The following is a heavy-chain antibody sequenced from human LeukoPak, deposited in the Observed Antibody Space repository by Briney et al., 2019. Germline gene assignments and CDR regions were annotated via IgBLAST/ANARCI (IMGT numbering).Heavy chain of an antibody. CDR2: IHYNGKA. D-gene: IGHD6-13*01. CDR3: ARDSPGIAAAGFPYYYYYGMDV. CDR1: GGRISGSNYY. Sequence: PSETLSLTCTVSGGRISGSNYYWGWIRQAPGKGLEWIGSIHYNGKAYYNPSLKSRVTMSVDTSNNQFSLRLSSVTAADTAVYFCARDSPGIAAAGFPYYYYYGMDVWGQGTTVTVSS. V-gene: IGHV4-39*07. J-gene: IGHJ6*02.